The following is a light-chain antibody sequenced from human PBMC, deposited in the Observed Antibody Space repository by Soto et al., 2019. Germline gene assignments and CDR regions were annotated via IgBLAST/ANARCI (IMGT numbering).Light chain of an antibody. CDR1: SSNIGSNY. V-gene: IGLV1-47*01. Sequence: QSVLTQPPPASGTPGQRVTISCSGSSSNIGSNYVYWYQQLPGTAPKLLIYRNNQRPSGVPDRFSGSKSGTSASLAISGLRSEDEADYYCAAWDDSLSAVVFGGGTKVTVL. CDR3: AAWDDSLSAVV. J-gene: IGLJ2*01. CDR2: RNN.